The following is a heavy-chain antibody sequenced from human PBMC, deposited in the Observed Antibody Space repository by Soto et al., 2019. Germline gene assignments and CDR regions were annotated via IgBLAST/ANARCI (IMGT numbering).Heavy chain of an antibody. CDR3: ARVVLTITRGAFDA. Sequence: QVQLQESGPGLVKPSGTLSLTCAVSGGSISSSHWWTWVRQSPGKGLEYIGEISHSGTSNSNPSLNRQVTLSVDTSKNHFSLTLTSVTAADTAVYYCARVVLTITRGAFDAWGQGTLVIVSS. J-gene: IGHJ3*01. V-gene: IGHV4-4*02. CDR1: GGSISSSHW. D-gene: IGHD3-9*01. CDR2: ISHSGTS.